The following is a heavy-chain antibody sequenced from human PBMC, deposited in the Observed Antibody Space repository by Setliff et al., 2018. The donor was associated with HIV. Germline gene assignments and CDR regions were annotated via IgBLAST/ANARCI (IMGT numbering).Heavy chain of an antibody. CDR1: GGSFSGYY. CDR2: INHSGGT. J-gene: IGHJ4*02. D-gene: IGHD3-22*01. CDR3: ARRAEDYYDTSGYYYGYYFDY. Sequence: SETLSLTRAVSGGSFSGYYWNWIRQPPGRGLEWIGEINHSGGTNYNPSLKSRVTISVDTSKTQFSLKLSSVTAADTAVYYCARRAEDYYDTSGYYYGYYFDYWGQGTLVTVSS. V-gene: IGHV4-34*01.